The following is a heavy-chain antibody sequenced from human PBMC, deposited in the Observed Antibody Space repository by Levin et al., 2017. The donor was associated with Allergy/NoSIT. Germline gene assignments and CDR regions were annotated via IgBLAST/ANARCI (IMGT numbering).Heavy chain of an antibody. J-gene: IGHJ2*01. CDR2: IYYSGYT. D-gene: IGHD3-3*01. CDR1: GGSIRTSSYY. V-gene: IGHV4-39*01. Sequence: SQTLSLTCTVSGGSIRTSSYYWGWIRQPPGKGLEWIGSIYYSGYTYYRPFLRSRVTISIDTSRNQFSLNLNSLIAAATAVYYCARRPLLSPTEWLLGNWYFDLWGRGTLVTVSS. CDR3: ARRPLLSPTEWLLGNWYFDL.